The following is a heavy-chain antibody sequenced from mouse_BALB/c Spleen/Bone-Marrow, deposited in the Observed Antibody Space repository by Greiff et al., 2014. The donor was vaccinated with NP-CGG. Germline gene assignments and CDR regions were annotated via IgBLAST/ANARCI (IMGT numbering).Heavy chain of an antibody. CDR1: GFTFSNYG. V-gene: IGHV5-6*01. J-gene: IGHJ4*01. D-gene: IGHD2-3*01. CDR3: ARRDGGPMDY. CDR2: ISSGGSYT. Sequence: EVQLQESGGDLVTPGGSLKLSCAAPGFTFSNYGMSWVRQTPDKRLEWVAAISSGGSYTYYPDSVKGRFTISRDNAKNTLYLQMSSLKSEDTAMYYCARRDGGPMDYWGQGTSVTVSS.